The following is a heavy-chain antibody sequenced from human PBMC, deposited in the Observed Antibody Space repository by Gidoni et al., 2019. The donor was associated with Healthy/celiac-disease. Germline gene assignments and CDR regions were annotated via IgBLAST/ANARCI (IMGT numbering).Heavy chain of an antibody. D-gene: IGHD2-15*01. CDR1: GYTFTSYY. CDR3: ARDRYCSGGSCYSGSYYYYGMDV. V-gene: IGHV1-46*01. J-gene: IGHJ6*02. CDR2: INPSGGST. Sequence: QVQLVQSGAEVKKPGASVKVSCKASGYTFTSYYMHWVRQAPGQGLEWMGIINPSGGSTSYAQKFQGRVTMTRDTSTSTVYMELSSLRSEDTAVYYCARDRYCSGGSCYSGSYYYYGMDVWGQGTTVTVSS.